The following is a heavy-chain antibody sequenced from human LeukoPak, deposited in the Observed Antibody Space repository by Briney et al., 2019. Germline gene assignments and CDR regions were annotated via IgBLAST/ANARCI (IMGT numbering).Heavy chain of an antibody. V-gene: IGHV4-31*03. J-gene: IGHJ4*02. D-gene: IGHD6-25*01. Sequence: SETLSLTCTVSGGSISSGGYFWSWIRQHPGKGLEWIGYIYYSGSSYYNPSLKSRVTISVDTSKNQFSLKLSSVTAADTAVYYCARGIAAFNYFDYWGQGTLVTVSS. CDR1: GGSISSGGYF. CDR3: ARGIAAFNYFDY. CDR2: IYYSGSS.